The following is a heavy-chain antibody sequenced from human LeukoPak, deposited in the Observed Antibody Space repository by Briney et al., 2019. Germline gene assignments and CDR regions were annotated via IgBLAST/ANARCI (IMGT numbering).Heavy chain of an antibody. Sequence: PSETLSLTCTVSGASITSYYWSWIRQPPGKGLEWIGYIYYSGSTNYNPSLKSRVTISADTSKNQFYLKLTSVPAEGTAVYYCARNIAGIAAAGIDYWGQGTLVSVSS. J-gene: IGHJ4*02. CDR1: GASITSYY. V-gene: IGHV4-59*01. D-gene: IGHD6-13*01. CDR3: ARNIAGIAAAGIDY. CDR2: IYYSGST.